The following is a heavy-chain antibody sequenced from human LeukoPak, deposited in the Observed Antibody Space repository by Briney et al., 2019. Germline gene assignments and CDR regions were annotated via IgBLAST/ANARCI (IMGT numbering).Heavy chain of an antibody. V-gene: IGHV3-23*01. J-gene: IGHJ4*02. D-gene: IGHD3-22*01. Sequence: GGSLRLSCAASGFTFSSYAMSWVRQAPGKGLEWVSAISGSGGSTYYADSVKGRFTISRDNSKNTLYLQMNSLRAEDTAVYYCAKDMSSVGRGNYYDSSGYSDYWGQGTLVTVSS. CDR2: ISGSGGST. CDR1: GFTFSSYA. CDR3: AKDMSSVGRGNYYDSSGYSDY.